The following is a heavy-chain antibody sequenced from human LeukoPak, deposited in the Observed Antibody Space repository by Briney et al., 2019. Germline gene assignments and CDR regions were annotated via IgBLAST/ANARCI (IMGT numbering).Heavy chain of an antibody. Sequence: ASVKVSCKTSGYTFTSYGISWVRQAPGQGLEWIGWISVYNGNTNYAQKFQGRVTMTTDTSTSTAYMELRSLRSDDTAVYYCATTSTIVAREAIYWGQGTLVTVSS. CDR1: GYTFTSYG. CDR3: ATTSTIVAREAIY. D-gene: IGHD4-11*01. J-gene: IGHJ4*02. CDR2: ISVYNGNT. V-gene: IGHV1-18*01.